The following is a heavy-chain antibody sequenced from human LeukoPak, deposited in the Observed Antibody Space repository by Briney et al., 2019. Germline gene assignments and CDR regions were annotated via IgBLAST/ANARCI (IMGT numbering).Heavy chain of an antibody. D-gene: IGHD3-10*01. V-gene: IGHV4-59*12. CDR1: GGSISSYY. CDR2: IYYSGST. CDR3: ARGPDYYGSGSNTNWFDP. J-gene: IGHJ5*02. Sequence: SETLSHTCTVSGGSISSYYWSWIRQPPGKGLEWIGYIYYSGSTKYNPSLKSRVTISVDTSKNQFSLKLSSVTAADTAVYYCARGPDYYGSGSNTNWFDPWGQGTLVTVSS.